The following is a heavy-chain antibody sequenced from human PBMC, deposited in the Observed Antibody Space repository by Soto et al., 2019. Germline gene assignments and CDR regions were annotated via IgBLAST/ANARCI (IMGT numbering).Heavy chain of an antibody. J-gene: IGHJ4*02. CDR2: IYYSGST. CDR3: ASRRTAAYFDY. D-gene: IGHD6-25*01. Sequence: PSETLSLTCTVSGGSISSGGYYWSWIRQHPGKGLEWIGYIYYSGSTNYNPSLKSRVTISVDTSKNQFSLKLSSVTAADTAVYYCASRRTAAYFDYWGQGTLVTVSS. V-gene: IGHV4-61*08. CDR1: GGSISSGGYY.